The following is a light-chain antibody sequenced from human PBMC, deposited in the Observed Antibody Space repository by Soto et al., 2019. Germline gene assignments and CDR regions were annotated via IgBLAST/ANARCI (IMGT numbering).Light chain of an antibody. CDR3: KQDDPSPPYT. Sequence: EIVLTQSPGTLSLSPGERATLSCRASRTLASSYLAWYQHKPGQAPRLLIYAASSRATGVPDKFSGSGSGADYTLPITRLEPEDSGVYSWKQDDPSPPYTFGRGTKVEI. J-gene: IGKJ2*01. CDR1: RTLASSY. CDR2: AAS. V-gene: IGKV3-20*01.